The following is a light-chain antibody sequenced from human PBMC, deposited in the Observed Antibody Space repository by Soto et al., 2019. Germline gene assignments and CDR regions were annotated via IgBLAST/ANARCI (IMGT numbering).Light chain of an antibody. J-gene: IGKJ1*01. CDR3: QQRSDWPWT. V-gene: IGKV3-11*01. Sequence: IVFTQSPATLSLYPGERGTLSCRASESVTTYLAWYQQKPGQAPRLLVYDVSNRATGIPARFSGGGSGTDFTLTISNLEPEDFAVYYCQQRSDWPWTFGQGTKVDIK. CDR2: DVS. CDR1: ESVTTY.